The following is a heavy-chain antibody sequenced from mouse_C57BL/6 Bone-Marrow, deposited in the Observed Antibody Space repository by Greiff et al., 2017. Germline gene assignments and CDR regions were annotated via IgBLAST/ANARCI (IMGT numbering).Heavy chain of an antibody. V-gene: IGHV12-3*01. Sequence: VQLLESGPGLVKPSQSLFLTCSITGFSITSGYYWFWFRRSPGKLLEWMGYFTHSGETFYNPSLLSPPSITRETAKNQFCLQLNSVTTEDTAMYYCAGDSYDGPYWGQGTSVTVSS. D-gene: IGHD1-2*01. CDR1: GFSITSGYY. J-gene: IGHJ4*01. CDR3: AGDSYDGPY. CDR2: FTHSGET.